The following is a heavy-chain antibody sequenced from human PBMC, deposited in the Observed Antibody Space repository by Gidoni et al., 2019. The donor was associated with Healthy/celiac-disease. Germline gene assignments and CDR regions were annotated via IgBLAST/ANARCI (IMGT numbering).Heavy chain of an antibody. CDR1: GFTFADYT. CDR3: AKDSSSSGWPDY. J-gene: IGHJ4*02. D-gene: IGHD6-19*01. Sequence: EVQLVESGGVVVQPGGSLRLSCAASGFTFADYTMHWVRQAPGKGLEWVSLISWDGGSTYYADSVKGRFTISRDNSKNSLYLQMNSLRTEDTALYYCAKDSSSSGWPDYWGQGTLVTVSS. CDR2: ISWDGGST. V-gene: IGHV3-43*01.